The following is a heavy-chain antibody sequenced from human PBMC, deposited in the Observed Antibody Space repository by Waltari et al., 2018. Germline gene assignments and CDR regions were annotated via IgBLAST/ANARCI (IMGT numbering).Heavy chain of an antibody. CDR3: ARDVDRSSWYPEYFQH. CDR2: IYYSGST. D-gene: IGHD6-13*01. V-gene: IGHV4-39*07. Sequence: QLQLQESGPGLVKPSETLSLTCTVSGGSISSSSYYWGWIRQPPGKGLEWIGSIYYSGSTYYNPSLKSRVTISVDTSKNQFSLKLSSVTAADTAVYYCARDVDRSSWYPEYFQHWGQGTLVTVSS. CDR1: GGSISSSSYY. J-gene: IGHJ1*01.